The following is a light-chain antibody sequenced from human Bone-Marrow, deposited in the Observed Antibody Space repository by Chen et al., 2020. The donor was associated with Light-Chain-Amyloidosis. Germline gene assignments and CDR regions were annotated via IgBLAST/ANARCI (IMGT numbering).Light chain of an antibody. V-gene: IGLV8-61*01. CDR2: STN. J-gene: IGLJ3*02. Sequence: QTVVTQEPSFSVSPGGTVTLTCGLSSGSVSTSYYPSWYQQTPGPAPRTLIYSTNTRASGVPDRFSGSMLGSKAGLTITGAQADDESDYYCVMDMGSGIWVFGGGTKLTVL. CDR1: SGSVSTSYY. CDR3: VMDMGSGIWV.